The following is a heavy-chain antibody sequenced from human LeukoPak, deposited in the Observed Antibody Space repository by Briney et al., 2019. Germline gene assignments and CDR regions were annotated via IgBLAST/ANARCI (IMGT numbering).Heavy chain of an antibody. J-gene: IGHJ3*02. Sequence: GGSLRLSCAASGFTFSSYWMSWDRQAPGKGLEWVANIKQDGSEKYYVDSVKGRFTISRDNAKNSLYLQMNSLRAEDTAVYYCARCRDGYNYGAFDIWGQGTMVTVSS. CDR3: ARCRDGYNYGAFDI. V-gene: IGHV3-7*01. CDR1: GFTFSSYW. D-gene: IGHD5-24*01. CDR2: IKQDGSEK.